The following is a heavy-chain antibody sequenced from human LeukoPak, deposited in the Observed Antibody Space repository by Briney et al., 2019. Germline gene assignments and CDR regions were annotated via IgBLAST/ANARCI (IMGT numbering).Heavy chain of an antibody. J-gene: IGHJ4*02. Sequence: SETLSLTCTVSGGSVSSGSYYWSWIRQPPGKGLEWIGCIYYSGSTYYNPSLKSRVTISVDTSKNQFSLKLSSVTAADTAVYYCAREEATMVRGVIYYWGQGTLVTVSS. V-gene: IGHV4-30-4*01. CDR1: GGSVSSGSYY. CDR2: IYYSGST. CDR3: AREEATMVRGVIYY. D-gene: IGHD3-10*01.